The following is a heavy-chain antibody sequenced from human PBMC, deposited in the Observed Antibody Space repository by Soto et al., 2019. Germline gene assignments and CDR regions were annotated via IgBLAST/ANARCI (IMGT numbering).Heavy chain of an antibody. CDR3: ARMASFGSLSWLPP. V-gene: IGHV1-8*01. J-gene: IGHJ5*02. Sequence: AASVKVSCKASGYTFTNNDVSWVRQATGQGLEWMGWVNPGSGDTGYAQKFQGRLTMTRDISIATAYMELNSLTSEDTAIYYCARMASFGSLSWLPPWGQGTLVTVSS. D-gene: IGHD5-18*01. CDR2: VNPGSGDT. CDR1: GYTFTNND.